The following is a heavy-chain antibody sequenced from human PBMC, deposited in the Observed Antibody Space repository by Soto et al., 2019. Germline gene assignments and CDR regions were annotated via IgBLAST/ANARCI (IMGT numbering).Heavy chain of an antibody. CDR1: GGSITSNNW. Sequence: SETLSLTCAVSGGSITSNNWWSWVRQPPGKGLEWIGEIYHSGSINYNPSLNSRATISVDKSKNHFSLNLISVTAADTAVYYCARAARGYSYSDYWGQGTLVTVSS. D-gene: IGHD5-18*01. CDR2: IYHSGSI. CDR3: ARAARGYSYSDY. J-gene: IGHJ4*02. V-gene: IGHV4-4*02.